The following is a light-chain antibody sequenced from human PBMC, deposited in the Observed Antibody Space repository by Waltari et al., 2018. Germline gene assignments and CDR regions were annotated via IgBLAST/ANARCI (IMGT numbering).Light chain of an antibody. CDR3: QQFINDPLT. CDR2: DAS. V-gene: IGKV1D-13*01. Sequence: AIQLTQSPSSLSASVGHRVTITCRASQDILSALAWYQQKPGRAPKLLISDASTLETGVPSRFSGSGSGTDFTLSISSLQPEDFATYYCQQFINDPLTFGPGTTVDVK. J-gene: IGKJ3*01. CDR1: QDILSA.